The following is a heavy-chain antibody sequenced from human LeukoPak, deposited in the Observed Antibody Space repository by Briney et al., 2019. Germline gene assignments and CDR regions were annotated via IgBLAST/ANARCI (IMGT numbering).Heavy chain of an antibody. D-gene: IGHD2-15*01. CDR3: ARGAAKLFDY. Sequence: TLSLTCTVSSGSISSYDYYWTWIRQHPGKGLEWIGYIYHSGTTYYNPSLKSRVTISVDTSKNQFSLKLSSVTAADTAVYYCARGAAKLFDYWGQGTLVTVSS. CDR1: SGSISSYDYY. V-gene: IGHV4-30-4*08. CDR2: IYHSGTT. J-gene: IGHJ4*02.